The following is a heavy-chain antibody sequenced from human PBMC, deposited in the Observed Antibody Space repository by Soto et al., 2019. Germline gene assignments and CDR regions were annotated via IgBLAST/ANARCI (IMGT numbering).Heavy chain of an antibody. J-gene: IGHJ6*02. CDR1: GYSISSSNY. Sequence: SGTLSLTCAVSGYSISSSNYWGWIRQPPGKGLEGIGSIYYSGSTYYNPSLKSRVTISVDTSKNQVSLKLSSVTAADTAVYYSASPLYSDSSGFEAGCMHVPGQGLTVTVSS. D-gene: IGHD3-22*01. CDR3: ASPLYSDSSGFEAGCMHV. CDR2: IYYSGST. V-gene: IGHV4-38-2*01.